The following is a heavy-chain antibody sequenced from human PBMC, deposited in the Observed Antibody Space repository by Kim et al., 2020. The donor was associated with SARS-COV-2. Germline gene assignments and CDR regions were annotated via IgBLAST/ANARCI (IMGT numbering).Heavy chain of an antibody. D-gene: IGHD6-13*01. V-gene: IGHV1-3*01. CDR3: ATLVGAAGDFDY. Sequence: KYSQKLQDRLTITSDTSARTAYMELTSLRSEDTGIYYCATLVGAAGDFDYWGQGTLVTVSS. J-gene: IGHJ4*02.